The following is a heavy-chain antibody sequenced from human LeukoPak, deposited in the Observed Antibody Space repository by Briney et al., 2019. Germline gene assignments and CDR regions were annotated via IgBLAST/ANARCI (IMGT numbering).Heavy chain of an antibody. J-gene: IGHJ4*02. Sequence: PGRSLRLSCAASGFTFSSYGMHWVRQAPGKGLEWVAVISYDGSNKYYADSVKGRFTISRDNSKNTLYLQMNSLRAEDTAVYYCAKEGYGDYVDYWGQGTLVTVSS. CDR2: ISYDGSNK. CDR3: AKEGYGDYVDY. CDR1: GFTFSSYG. V-gene: IGHV3-30*18. D-gene: IGHD4-17*01.